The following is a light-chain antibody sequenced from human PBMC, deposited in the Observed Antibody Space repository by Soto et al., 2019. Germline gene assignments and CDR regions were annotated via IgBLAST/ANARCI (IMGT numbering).Light chain of an antibody. CDR1: SSDVGGYNY. Sequence: QSVLTQPPSASGSPGQSVTISCTGTSSDVGGYNYVSWYQQHPGKAPKLMIFEVTRRPSGVPDRFSGSKSDNTASLTVSGLQAEDEADYYCCSYAGSNSYVFGTGTKLTVL. J-gene: IGLJ1*01. CDR2: EVT. V-gene: IGLV2-8*01. CDR3: CSYAGSNSYV.